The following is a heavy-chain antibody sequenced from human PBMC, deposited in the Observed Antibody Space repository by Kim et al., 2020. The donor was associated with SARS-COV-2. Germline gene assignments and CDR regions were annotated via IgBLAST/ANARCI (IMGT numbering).Heavy chain of an antibody. V-gene: IGHV3-30*04. D-gene: IGHD1-26*01. CDR2: ISYDGSNK. Sequence: GGSLRLSCAASGFTFSSYAMHWVRQAPGKGLEWVAVISYDGSNKYYADSVKGRFTISRDNSKNTLYLQMNSLRAEDTAVYYCARGRGSPGGYWGQGTLVTVSS. CDR3: ARGRGSPGGY. CDR1: GFTFSSYA. J-gene: IGHJ4*02.